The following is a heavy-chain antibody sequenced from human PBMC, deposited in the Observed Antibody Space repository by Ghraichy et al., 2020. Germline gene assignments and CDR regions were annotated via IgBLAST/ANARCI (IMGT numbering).Heavy chain of an antibody. Sequence: SETLSLTCAVYGGSFSGYYWSWIRQPPGKGLEWIGEINHSGSTNYNPSLKSRVTISVDTSKNQFSLKLSSVTAADTAVYYCASRMSSNRYYYYYYGMDVWGQGTTVTVSS. J-gene: IGHJ6*02. CDR2: INHSGST. CDR3: ASRMSSNRYYYYYYGMDV. CDR1: GGSFSGYY. V-gene: IGHV4-34*01. D-gene: IGHD6-13*01.